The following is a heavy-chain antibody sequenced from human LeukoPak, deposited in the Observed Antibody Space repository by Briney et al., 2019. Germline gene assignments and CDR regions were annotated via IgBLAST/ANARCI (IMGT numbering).Heavy chain of an antibody. D-gene: IGHD7-27*01. V-gene: IGHV4-30-2*01. CDR1: GGSISSGGYY. Sequence: PSQTLSLTCTVSGGSISSGGYYWSWIQQPPGKGLEWIGYIYHSGSTYYNPSLKSRVTISVDRSKNQFSLKLSSVTAADTAVYYCARTGDWGDYWGQGTLVTVSS. J-gene: IGHJ4*02. CDR2: IYHSGST. CDR3: ARTGDWGDY.